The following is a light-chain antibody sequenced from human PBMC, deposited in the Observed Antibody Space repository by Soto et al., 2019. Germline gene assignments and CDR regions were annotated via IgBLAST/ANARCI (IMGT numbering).Light chain of an antibody. V-gene: IGLV1-40*01. Sequence: QSVLTQPPSVSGAPGQRVTISCTGSSSNIGAGYDVHWYQQLPGTAPKLLIYGNSNRPSGVPDRFSGSNSGTSASLAITGLKAEDEADYNCQSYDTSLGGSGVFGGGTKLTVL. CDR1: SSNIGAGYD. CDR3: QSYDTSLGGSGV. CDR2: GNS. J-gene: IGLJ2*01.